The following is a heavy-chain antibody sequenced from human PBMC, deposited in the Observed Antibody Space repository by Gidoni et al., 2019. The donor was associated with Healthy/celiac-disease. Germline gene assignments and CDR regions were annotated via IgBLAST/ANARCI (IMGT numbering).Heavy chain of an antibody. CDR3: AREVYDILTGYFYGMDV. Sequence: QVQLQESGPGLVKPSETLSLTCTVSGGSISSYYWSWIRQPPGKGLEWIVYIYYSGSTNYNPSLKSRVTISVDTSKNQFSLKLSSVTAADTAVYYCAREVYDILTGYFYGMDVWGQGTTVTVSS. V-gene: IGHV4-59*01. CDR2: IYYSGST. J-gene: IGHJ6*02. D-gene: IGHD3-9*01. CDR1: GGSISSYY.